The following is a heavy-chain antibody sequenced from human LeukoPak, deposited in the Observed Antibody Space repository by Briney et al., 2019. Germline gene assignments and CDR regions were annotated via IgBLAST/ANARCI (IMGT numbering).Heavy chain of an antibody. Sequence: GGSLRLSCAASGFTFSSYSMNWVRQAPGKGLEWVSYIRSSGSTIYYADSVKGRFTISRDNAKNLLYLQMNNLRAEDTAVYYCAKGDNDILTGYYNSFDYWGQGTLVTVSS. D-gene: IGHD3-9*01. V-gene: IGHV3-48*04. J-gene: IGHJ4*02. CDR3: AKGDNDILTGYYNSFDY. CDR2: IRSSGSTI. CDR1: GFTFSSYS.